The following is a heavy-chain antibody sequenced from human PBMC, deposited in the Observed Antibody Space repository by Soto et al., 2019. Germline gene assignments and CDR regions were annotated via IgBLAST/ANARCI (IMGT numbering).Heavy chain of an antibody. Sequence: ASVKVSCKASGYSFINFDISWVRQAAGQGLEWLGWMNPGSGKTGYASKFQGRVAMTRDASTGTSHLELSSLTSDDTAVYYCARMASAGTLNWFDPWGQGTLVTVSS. V-gene: IGHV1-8*02. D-gene: IGHD6-13*01. CDR3: ARMASAGTLNWFDP. CDR2: MNPGSGKT. CDR1: GYSFINFD. J-gene: IGHJ5*02.